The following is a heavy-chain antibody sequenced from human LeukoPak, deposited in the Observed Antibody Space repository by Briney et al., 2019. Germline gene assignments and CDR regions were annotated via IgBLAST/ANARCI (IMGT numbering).Heavy chain of an antibody. CDR2: INHSGST. D-gene: IGHD3-16*02. CDR3: ARAKGRDYVWGSYPLAFDY. CDR1: GGSFSGYY. J-gene: IGHJ4*02. V-gene: IGHV4-34*01. Sequence: PSETPSLTCAVYGGSFSGYYWSWIRQPPGKGLEWIGEINHSGSTNYNPSLKSRVTISVDTSKNQFSLKLSSVTAADTAVYYCARAKGRDYVWGSYPLAFDYWGQGTLVTVSS.